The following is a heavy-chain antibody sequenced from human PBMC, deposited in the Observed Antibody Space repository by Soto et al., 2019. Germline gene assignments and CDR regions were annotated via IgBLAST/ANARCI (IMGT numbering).Heavy chain of an antibody. CDR2: ISYDGSNK. Sequence: GGSMRLSSAASGSTFSSYAMHWVRQAPGKGLEWVAVISYDGSNKYYADSVKGRFTISRDNSKNTLYLQMNSLRAEDTAVYYCAREGYCTNGVCYEDYYYGMDVWGQGTTVTVSS. CDR1: GSTFSSYA. CDR3: AREGYCTNGVCYEDYYYGMDV. D-gene: IGHD2-8*01. J-gene: IGHJ6*02. V-gene: IGHV3-30-3*01.